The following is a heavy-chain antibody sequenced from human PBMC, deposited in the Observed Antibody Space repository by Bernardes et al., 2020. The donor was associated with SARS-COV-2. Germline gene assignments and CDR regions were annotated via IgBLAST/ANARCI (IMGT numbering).Heavy chain of an antibody. CDR2: IWYDGSNK. V-gene: IGHV3-33*01. D-gene: IGHD3-3*01. Sequence: GSLRLSCAASGFTFSSYGMHWVRQAPGKGLEWVAVIWYDGSNKYYADSVKGRFTISRDNSKNTLYLQMNSLRAEDTAVYYCARGAYDFWSGYLDYWGQGTLVTVSS. CDR1: GFTFSSYG. J-gene: IGHJ4*02. CDR3: ARGAYDFWSGYLDY.